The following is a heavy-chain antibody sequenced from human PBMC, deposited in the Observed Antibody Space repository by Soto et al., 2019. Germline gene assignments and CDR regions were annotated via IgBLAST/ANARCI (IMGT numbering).Heavy chain of an antibody. J-gene: IGHJ4*02. CDR3: AKGGKVAEGYYFDY. CDR2: ISGSGGST. Sequence: EVQLLESGGGLVQPGGSLRLSCAASGFTFSSYAMNWVRQAPGKGLEWVSVISGSGGSTDYADSVKGRFTISRDNSKNTLYLQKISLRAEDTDVYDCAKGGKVAEGYYFDYWGQGTLVTVSS. V-gene: IGHV3-23*01. CDR1: GFTFSSYA.